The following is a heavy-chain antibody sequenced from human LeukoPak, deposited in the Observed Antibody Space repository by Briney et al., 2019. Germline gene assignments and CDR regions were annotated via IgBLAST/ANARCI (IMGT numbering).Heavy chain of an antibody. V-gene: IGHV4-39*07. J-gene: IGHJ4*02. CDR1: GCSISSASYY. D-gene: IGHD4-23*01. Sequence: SETLSLTCTVSGCSISSASYYWGWIRPPPGKGLEWIGTIYYSGSTYYNPSLKSRLTISVDTSKNQFSLTLSSVTAADTAVYYCARNVLYGGNSPFDYWGPGTLLSVSS. CDR3: ARNVLYGGNSPFDY. CDR2: IYYSGST.